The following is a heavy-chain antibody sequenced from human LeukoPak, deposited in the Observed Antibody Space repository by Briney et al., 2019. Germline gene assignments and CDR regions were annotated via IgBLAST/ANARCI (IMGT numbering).Heavy chain of an antibody. CDR2: IIPIFGTA. D-gene: IGHD4-17*01. V-gene: IGHV1-69*01. J-gene: IGHJ4*02. CDR1: GGTFSSYA. CDR3: ARDSQAMGDYPFDY. Sequence: SVKVSCKASGGTFSSYAISWVRQAPGQGLEWMGGIIPIFGTANYAQKFRGRLTITADESTSTAYMELSSLRSEDTAVYYCARDSQAMGDYPFDYWGQATLVTASS.